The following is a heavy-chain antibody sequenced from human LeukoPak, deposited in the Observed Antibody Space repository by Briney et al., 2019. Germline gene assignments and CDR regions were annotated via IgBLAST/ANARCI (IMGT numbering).Heavy chain of an antibody. Sequence: PGGSLRLSCVGSGFSFSIYGMSWVRQAPGKGLEWVSVISASGGTTYYADSVKGRFTISRDNSKNTLYLQMNSLRAEDTAVYYCAKVPSTVTTSSDYWGQGTLVTVSS. CDR2: ISASGGTT. CDR3: AKVPSTVTTSSDY. V-gene: IGHV3-23*01. CDR1: GFSFSIYG. D-gene: IGHD4-11*01. J-gene: IGHJ4*02.